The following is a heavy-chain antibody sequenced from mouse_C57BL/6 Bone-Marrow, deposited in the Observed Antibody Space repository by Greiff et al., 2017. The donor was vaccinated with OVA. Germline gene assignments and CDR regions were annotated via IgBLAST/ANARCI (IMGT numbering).Heavy chain of an antibody. Sequence: QVQLQQPGAELVRPGSSVKLSCKASGYTFTSYWMHWVKQRPIQGLEWIGNIDPSDSETHYNQKFKDKATLTVDKSSSTAYMQLSSLTSEDSAVYYGARSDYDVKDYFDYWGQGTTLTVSS. CDR2: IDPSDSET. D-gene: IGHD2-4*01. CDR1: GYTFTSYW. CDR3: ARSDYDVKDYFDY. J-gene: IGHJ2*01. V-gene: IGHV1-52*01.